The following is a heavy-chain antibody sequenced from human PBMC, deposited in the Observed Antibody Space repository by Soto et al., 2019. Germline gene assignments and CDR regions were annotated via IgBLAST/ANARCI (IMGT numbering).Heavy chain of an antibody. D-gene: IGHD1-7*01. CDR3: TSARVGVTETTYVCFRVV. J-gene: IGHJ6*02. CDR1: GFTFSNSG. Sequence: QVQVVESGGGVVQPGGSLRLSCAASGFTFSNSGMHWVRQAPGKGLEWVAIIWFDGSNRYYADSVKGRFTISRDNSKNRINLQLGSERAGHTAAYYCTSARVGVTETTYVCFRVVWVQGTTVTVSS. V-gene: IGHV3-33*01. CDR2: IWFDGSNR.